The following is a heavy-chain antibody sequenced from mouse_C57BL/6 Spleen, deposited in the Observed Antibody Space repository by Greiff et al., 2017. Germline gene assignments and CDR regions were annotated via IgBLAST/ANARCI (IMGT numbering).Heavy chain of an antibody. CDR2: INPSTGGT. V-gene: IGHV1-42*01. CDR3: ARTSDDGLAY. J-gene: IGHJ3*01. CDR1: GYSFTGYY. D-gene: IGHD2-3*01. Sequence: VQLHPSLPALLPPVSSVPISCKASGYSFTGYYMNWVKQSPEKSLEWIGEINPSTGGTTYNQKFKAKATLTVDKSSSTAYMQLKSLTSEDSAVYYCARTSDDGLAYWGQGTLVTVSA.